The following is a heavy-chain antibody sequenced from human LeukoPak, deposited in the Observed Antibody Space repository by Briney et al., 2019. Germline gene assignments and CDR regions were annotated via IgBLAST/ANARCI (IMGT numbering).Heavy chain of an antibody. Sequence: PGGSLRLSCAASGFTFSSYTMYWVRQAPGKGLEYVSAISSNGGSTYYANSVKGRFTISRDNSKNTLYLQMSSLRGEDMAVYYCAREVNWRFDYWGQGTLVTVSS. CDR1: GFTFSSYT. D-gene: IGHD1-1*01. CDR2: ISSNGGST. V-gene: IGHV3-64*01. CDR3: AREVNWRFDY. J-gene: IGHJ4*02.